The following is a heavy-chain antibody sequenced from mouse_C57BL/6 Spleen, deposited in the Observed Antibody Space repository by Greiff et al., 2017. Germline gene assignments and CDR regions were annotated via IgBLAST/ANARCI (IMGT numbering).Heavy chain of an antibody. CDR3: ARHQLITQEGYLDV. J-gene: IGHJ1*03. CDR1: GFTFSDYY. Sequence: EVKVVESGGGLVQPGGSLKLSWAASGFTFSDYYMYWVRQTPEKRLEWVAYISNGGGSTYYPDTVKGRFTISRDNAKNTLYLKMSRLKSEDTAMYYCARHQLITQEGYLDVWGTGTTVTVSS. V-gene: IGHV5-12*01. D-gene: IGHD2-4*01. CDR2: ISNGGGST.